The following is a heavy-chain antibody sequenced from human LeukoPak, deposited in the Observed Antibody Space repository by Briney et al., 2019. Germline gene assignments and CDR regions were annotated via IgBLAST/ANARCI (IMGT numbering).Heavy chain of an antibody. D-gene: IGHD3-16*01. CDR3: AKDNQRGGLQH. CDR2: ISGDGATT. Sequence: PGGSLRLSCAASGFSFDDNAMYWVRQAPGKGLEWVSLISGDGATTYYADSVKGRFNISRDNSKSSLYLQMNSLRSEDSALYYCAKDNQRGGLQHWGQGTLVTVSS. CDR1: GFSFDDNA. V-gene: IGHV3-43*02. J-gene: IGHJ1*01.